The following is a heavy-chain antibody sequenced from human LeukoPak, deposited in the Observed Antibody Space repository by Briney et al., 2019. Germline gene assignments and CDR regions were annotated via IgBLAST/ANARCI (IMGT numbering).Heavy chain of an antibody. CDR3: ARGFGYSSGWHNFDY. CDR1: GGSFSGYY. D-gene: IGHD6-19*01. J-gene: IGHJ4*02. Sequence: SETLSLTCAVYGGSFSGYYWSWIRQPPGKGLEWIGEINHSGSTNYNPSPKSRVTISVDTSKSQFSLKLSSVTAADTAVYYCARGFGYSSGWHNFDYWGQGTLVTVSS. CDR2: INHSGST. V-gene: IGHV4-34*01.